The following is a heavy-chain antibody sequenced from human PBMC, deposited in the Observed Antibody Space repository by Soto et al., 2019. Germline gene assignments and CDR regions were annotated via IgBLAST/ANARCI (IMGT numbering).Heavy chain of an antibody. CDR1: GYTFTSYG. Sequence: QVQLVQSGAEVKKPGASVKVSCKASGYTFTSYGISWVRQAPGQGLEWMGWISAYNGNTNYAQKLQGRVTMTTDTSTSTAYMELRCLRSDDTAVYYCATDSTAYSGSFGDAFDISGQGTMVTASS. D-gene: IGHD1-26*01. CDR3: ATDSTAYSGSFGDAFDI. J-gene: IGHJ3*02. CDR2: ISAYNGNT. V-gene: IGHV1-18*01.